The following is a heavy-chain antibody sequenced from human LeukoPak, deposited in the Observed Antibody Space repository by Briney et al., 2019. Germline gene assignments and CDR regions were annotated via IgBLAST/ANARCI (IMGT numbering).Heavy chain of an antibody. CDR2: ISSSGSTL. J-gene: IGHJ6*04. CDR1: GFTFSSYE. Sequence: GGSLRLSCAASGFTFSSYEMKWGCEGPGEGLEWGSYISSSGSTLYYADPVKGRFTISRDNAKNSLYLQMNSLRAEDTAVYYCAVLGITMIGGVWGKGTTVTVSS. V-gene: IGHV3-48*03. D-gene: IGHD3-10*02. CDR3: AVLGITMIGGV.